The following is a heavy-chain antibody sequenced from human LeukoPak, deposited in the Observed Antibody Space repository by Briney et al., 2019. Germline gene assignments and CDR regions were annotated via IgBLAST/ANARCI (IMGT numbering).Heavy chain of an antibody. CDR2: ISYDGSNK. V-gene: IGHV3-30*18. J-gene: IGHJ3*02. D-gene: IGHD1-26*01. CDR3: AKADLGAFDI. CDR1: GFTFRNYG. Sequence: GGSLRLSCAASGFTFRNYGMHWVRQAPGKGLEWVAVISYDGSNKYYADSVKGRFTISRDNSKNTLYLQMNSLRAEDTAVYYCAKADLGAFDIWGQGTMVTVSS.